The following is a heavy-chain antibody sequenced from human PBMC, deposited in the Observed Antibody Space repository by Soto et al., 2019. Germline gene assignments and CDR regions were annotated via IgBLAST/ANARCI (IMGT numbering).Heavy chain of an antibody. J-gene: IGHJ6*03. D-gene: IGHD4-17*01. V-gene: IGHV3-21*01. Sequence: GGSLRLSCAASGFTFSSYSTNWARQAPGKGLEWVSSISSSSSYIYYADSVKGRFTISRDNAKNSLYLQMNSLRAEDTAVYYCARAHDYGDYFYYYYYMDVWGKGTTVTVSS. CDR1: GFTFSSYS. CDR3: ARAHDYGDYFYYYYYMDV. CDR2: ISSSSSYI.